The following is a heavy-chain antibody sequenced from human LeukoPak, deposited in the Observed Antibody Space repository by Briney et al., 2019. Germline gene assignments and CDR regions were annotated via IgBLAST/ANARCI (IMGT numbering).Heavy chain of an antibody. Sequence: GGSLRLSCVASGFTFANYAMSWVRQAPGKGLEWVSSIGASGSAAYYADSVKGRFTISRDNSNSTLYLQMNTLRAADTAVYYCAKDPDGLWSWGQGALVTVSS. CDR1: GFTFANYA. J-gene: IGHJ1*01. CDR3: AKDPDGLWS. CDR2: IGASGSAA. V-gene: IGHV3-23*01. D-gene: IGHD4/OR15-4a*01.